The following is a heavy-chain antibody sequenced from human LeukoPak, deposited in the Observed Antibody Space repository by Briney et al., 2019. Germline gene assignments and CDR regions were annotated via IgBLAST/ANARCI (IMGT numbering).Heavy chain of an antibody. CDR1: GFTFSSYW. CDR3: ARDNGGVDN. D-gene: IGHD2-8*01. J-gene: IGHJ4*02. CDR2: INIDGSSI. V-gene: IGHV3-74*01. Sequence: GGSLRLPCVASGFTFSSYWMHWVRQAPGKGLVWVSHINIDGSSINYADSVKGRFTISRDNAKNTLYLQMSSLRAEDTAVYYCARDNGGVDNWGQGTLVTVSS.